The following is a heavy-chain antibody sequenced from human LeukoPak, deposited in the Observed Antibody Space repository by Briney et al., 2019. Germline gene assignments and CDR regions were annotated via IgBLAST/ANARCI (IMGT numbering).Heavy chain of an antibody. CDR1: GYTFTSYY. CDR2: INLSGGYT. CDR3: ARGLHLRYYDRSGYFDY. D-gene: IGHD3-22*01. V-gene: IGHV1-46*01. Sequence: ASVKVSCKASGYTFTSYYMHWVRQAPGQGLEWTGLINLSGGYTNYAQKSQGRVTMTRDTSTSTVYMELSSLRSEDTAVYYCARGLHLRYYDRSGYFDYWGQGTLVTVSS. J-gene: IGHJ4*02.